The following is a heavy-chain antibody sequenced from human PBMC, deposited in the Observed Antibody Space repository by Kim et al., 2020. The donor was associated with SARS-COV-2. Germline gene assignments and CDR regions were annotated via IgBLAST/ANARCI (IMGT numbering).Heavy chain of an antibody. V-gene: IGHV4-59*13. CDR3: ATAGGNALDY. D-gene: IGHD2-15*01. Sequence: SETLSLTCTVSGGSLSSYYWTWIRQPPGKGLEWIGYIFYSGSTNYNPSLKSRVTMSVDTSKNQFSLKLSSVTAADTAVYYCATAGGNALDYWGQGTLVTVSS. CDR2: IFYSGST. J-gene: IGHJ4*02. CDR1: GGSLSSYY.